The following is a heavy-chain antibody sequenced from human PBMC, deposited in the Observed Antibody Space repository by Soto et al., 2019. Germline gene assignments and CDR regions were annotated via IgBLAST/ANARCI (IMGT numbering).Heavy chain of an antibody. CDR3: ARGRPHYYYYIEV. J-gene: IGHJ6*03. V-gene: IGHV3-66*01. CDR1: GFTVSSNY. Sequence: EVQLVESGGGLVQPGGSLRLSCAASGFTVSSNYMSWVRQAPGKGLEWVSVIYSGGSTYYADSVKGRFTISRDNSKNTLYLQMNSLRAEDTAVYYCARGRPHYYYYIEVWGKGTTVTVSS. CDR2: IYSGGST. D-gene: IGHD1-1*01.